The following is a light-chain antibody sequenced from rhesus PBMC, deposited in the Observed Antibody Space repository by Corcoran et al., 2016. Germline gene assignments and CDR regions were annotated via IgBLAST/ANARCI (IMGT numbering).Light chain of an antibody. Sequence: QVILTQSPATLSLSLGERATLSCRASQSVSRSLAWYQQKPGQAPRLLIYGASSRATDIPDRFSGSGSETYFTLTISSLEPEDFAVYYCQKYSSSPYSFGQGTKLEI. CDR2: GAS. CDR3: QKYSSSPYS. V-gene: IGKV3-53*01. CDR1: QSVSRS. J-gene: IGKJ2*01.